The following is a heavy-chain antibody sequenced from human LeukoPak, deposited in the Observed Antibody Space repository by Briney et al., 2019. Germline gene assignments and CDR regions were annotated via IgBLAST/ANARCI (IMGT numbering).Heavy chain of an antibody. Sequence: GGSLRLSCAASGFTFSSYAMSWVRQAPGKGLEWVANIKQDGSEKNYVDSVKGRFTISRDNAKNSLYLQMNSLRAEDTAVYYCARDSGGYWGQGTLVTVSS. D-gene: IGHD3-10*01. CDR3: ARDSGGY. CDR2: IKQDGSEK. V-gene: IGHV3-7*01. J-gene: IGHJ4*02. CDR1: GFTFSSYA.